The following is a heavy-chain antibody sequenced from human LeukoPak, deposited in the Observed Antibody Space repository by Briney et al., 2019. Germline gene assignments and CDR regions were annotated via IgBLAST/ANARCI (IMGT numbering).Heavy chain of an antibody. Sequence: SVKVSCKTSGGTFSSYAISWVRQAPGQGLEWMGRIIPILGIANYAQKFQGRVTITADKSTSTAYMELSSLRSEDTAVYYCARDRGNIVVVPAATNWFDPWGQGTLVTVSS. J-gene: IGHJ5*02. CDR2: IIPILGIA. V-gene: IGHV1-69*04. CDR1: GGTFSSYA. D-gene: IGHD2-2*01. CDR3: ARDRGNIVVVPAATNWFDP.